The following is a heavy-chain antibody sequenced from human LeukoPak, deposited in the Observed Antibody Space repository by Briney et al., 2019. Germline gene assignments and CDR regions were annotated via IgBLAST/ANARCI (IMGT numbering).Heavy chain of an antibody. V-gene: IGHV3-11*04. CDR2: ISSSGSTI. D-gene: IGHD3-22*01. J-gene: IGHJ2*01. Sequence: GGSLRLSCAASGFTFSDYYMSWIRQAPGKGLEWVSYISSSGSTIYYADSVKGRFTISRDSAKNSLYLQMNSLRAEDTAVYYCARDGEGYYDSSPYWYFDLWGHGTLVTVPS. CDR1: GFTFSDYY. CDR3: ARDGEGYYDSSPYWYFDL.